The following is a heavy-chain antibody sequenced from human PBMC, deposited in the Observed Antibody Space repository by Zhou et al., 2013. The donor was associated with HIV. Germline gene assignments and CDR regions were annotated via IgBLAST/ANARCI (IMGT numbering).Heavy chain of an antibody. CDR3: ARPSRSSGRVEGGAFDI. V-gene: IGHV1-69*13. CDR2: IIPIFGTA. Sequence: QVQLVQSGAEVKKPGSSVKVSCKASGGTFSSYAISWVRQAPGQGLEWMGRIIPIFGTANYAQKFQGRVTITADESTSTAYMELSSLRSEDTAVYYCARPSRSSGRVEGGAFDIWGQGTMVTVSS. CDR1: GGTFSSYA. J-gene: IGHJ3*02. D-gene: IGHD6-19*01.